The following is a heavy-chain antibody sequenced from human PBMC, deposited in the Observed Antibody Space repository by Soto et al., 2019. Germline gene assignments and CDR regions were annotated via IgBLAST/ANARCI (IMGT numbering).Heavy chain of an antibody. J-gene: IGHJ4*01. Sequence: ASVKVSCKSSGYTFTDYGITWLRQAPGQGLEWMGWINSYKGNINYAQRLQGRVTMTTDTSTSTAYMELRSLTSDDTAVYYCARERGGYKHFDYWG. CDR3: ARERGGYKHFDY. D-gene: IGHD1-26*01. V-gene: IGHV1-18*01. CDR2: INSYKGNI. CDR1: GYTFTDYG.